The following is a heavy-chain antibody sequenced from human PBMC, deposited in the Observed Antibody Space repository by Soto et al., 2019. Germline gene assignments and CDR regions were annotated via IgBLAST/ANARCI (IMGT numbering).Heavy chain of an antibody. D-gene: IGHD3-16*02. CDR3: ARLYGLDAFDI. V-gene: IGHV4-59*08. J-gene: IGHJ3*02. CDR2: IYYSGST. CDR1: GGSFSGYY. Sequence: SETLSLTCALYGGSFSGYYSSWLRQPPGKGLEWIGYIYYSGSTNYNPSLKSRVTISVDTSKNQFSLKLSSVTAADTAVYYCARLYGLDAFDIWGQGTMVTVSS.